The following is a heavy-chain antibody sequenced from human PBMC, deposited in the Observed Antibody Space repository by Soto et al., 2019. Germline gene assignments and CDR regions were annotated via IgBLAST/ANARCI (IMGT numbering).Heavy chain of an antibody. J-gene: IGHJ2*01. CDR1: GGSITNHY. Sequence: QVQLQESGPRLVTPSETLTLTCSLSGGSITNHYWGWIRQPPGKGLEFIWRIYPSGRAHYNPSLQRRVTMSVGTSKDPFALKVTSVTAADTAIYYCARDYDVNTAVDFWYFDLLGRGTLVTVSS. V-gene: IGHV4-4*07. CDR2: IYPSGRA. CDR3: ARDYDVNTAVDFWYFDL. D-gene: IGHD5-18*01.